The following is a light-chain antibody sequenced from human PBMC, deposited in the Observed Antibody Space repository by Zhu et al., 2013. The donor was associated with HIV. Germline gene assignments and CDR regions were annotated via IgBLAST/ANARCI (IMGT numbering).Light chain of an antibody. J-gene: IGLJ2*01. CDR2: FKT. Sequence: SYELTQPPSMSVAPGETATIPCGGHDIRTKSVHWYQQKPGQAPILVIYFKTNRPSGIPDRFSGSSSGNTASLTITGAQAEDEADYYCNSRDSSGNHVFGGGTKLTVL. CDR3: NSRDSSGNHV. V-gene: IGLV3-19*01. CDR1: DIRTKS.